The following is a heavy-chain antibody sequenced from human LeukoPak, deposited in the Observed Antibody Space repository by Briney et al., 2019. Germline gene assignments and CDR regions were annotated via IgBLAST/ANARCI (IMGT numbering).Heavy chain of an antibody. CDR1: GFIFSSHA. CDR2: ISYDGSNK. J-gene: IGHJ3*02. CDR3: ARVGGQGILEFGALDI. V-gene: IGHV3-30*04. D-gene: IGHD3-10*01. Sequence: GGSLRLSCAASGFIFSSHAMHWVRQAPGKGLEWVAVISYDGSNKYYADSVKGRFTISRDNSKNTLYLQMKSLRPEDTAVYYCARVGGQGILEFGALDIWGQGTMVTVSS.